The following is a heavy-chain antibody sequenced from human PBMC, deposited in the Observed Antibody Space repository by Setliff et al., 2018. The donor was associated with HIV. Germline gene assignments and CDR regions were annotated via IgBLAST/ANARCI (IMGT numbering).Heavy chain of an antibody. CDR1: GGSFSGYY. V-gene: IGHV4-34*01. D-gene: IGHD3-22*01. CDR3: ARWPPHRSSDYDQEYYFDY. Sequence: SETLSLTCAVYGGSFSGYYWSWIRQPPGKGLEWIGSIYHSGSTYYNPSLKSRVTISVDTSKNQFSPKLSSVTAADTAVYYCARWPPHRSSDYDQEYYFDYWGQGTLVTVSS. CDR2: IYHSGST. J-gene: IGHJ4*02.